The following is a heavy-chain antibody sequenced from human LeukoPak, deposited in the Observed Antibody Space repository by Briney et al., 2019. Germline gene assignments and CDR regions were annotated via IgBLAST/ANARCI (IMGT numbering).Heavy chain of an antibody. J-gene: IGHJ5*02. D-gene: IGHD2-2*01. V-gene: IGHV7-4-1*02. CDR3: ARTLFGDQYQLLHNWFDP. CDR2: INTDTGNP. Sequence: GASVKVSCMASGYTFTNYAMNWVRQAPGQGLEWMGWINTDTGNPTYAQGFTGRLVFSSDTSASTAYLQISSLKAEDTAVYYCARTLFGDQYQLLHNWFDPWGQGTLVTVSS. CDR1: GYTFTNYA.